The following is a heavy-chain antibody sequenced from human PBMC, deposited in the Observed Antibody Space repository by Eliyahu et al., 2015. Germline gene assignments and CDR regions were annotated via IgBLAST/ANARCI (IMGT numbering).Heavy chain of an antibody. CDR3: ARRQAAAGTSWIDP. CDR2: IYYSGTT. Sequence: QVQLQESGPGLVKPSETLSLXCTVSGFSISRSYWXWIRQSPGKGLEWIGYIYYSGTTNYNXSLKSRVNISLDTSKNQFSLRLTSVTAADTAVYYCARRQAAAGTSWIDPWGQGTLVTVSS. D-gene: IGHD6-13*01. CDR1: GFSISRSY. V-gene: IGHV4-59*01. J-gene: IGHJ5*02.